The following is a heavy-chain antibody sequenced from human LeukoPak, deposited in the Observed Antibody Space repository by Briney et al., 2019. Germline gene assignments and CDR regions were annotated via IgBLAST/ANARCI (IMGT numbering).Heavy chain of an antibody. CDR1: GFTFSHYS. CDR3: ARGGTATVVGGDY. CDR2: ISSTSAYI. V-gene: IGHV3-21*06. Sequence: GGSLRLSCAASGFTFSHYSMNWVRQAPGKGLEWVSSISSTSAYIYYADSVKGRFTISRDNAENSLHLQMNSLRAEDTAVYYCARGGTATVVGGDYWGQGTLVTVSS. J-gene: IGHJ4*02. D-gene: IGHD5-18*01.